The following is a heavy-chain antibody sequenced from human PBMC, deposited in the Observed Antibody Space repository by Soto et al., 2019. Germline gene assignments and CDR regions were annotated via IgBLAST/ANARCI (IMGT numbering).Heavy chain of an antibody. Sequence: ASVKVSCKASGYTFTGYYMHWVRQAPGQGLEWMGWINPNSGGTNYAQKFQGWVTMTRDTSISTAYMELSRLRSDDTAVYYCERAREVRGVIGYYYYGMDVWGQGTTVTVSS. D-gene: IGHD3-10*01. J-gene: IGHJ6*02. CDR3: ERAREVRGVIGYYYYGMDV. V-gene: IGHV1-2*04. CDR2: INPNSGGT. CDR1: GYTFTGYY.